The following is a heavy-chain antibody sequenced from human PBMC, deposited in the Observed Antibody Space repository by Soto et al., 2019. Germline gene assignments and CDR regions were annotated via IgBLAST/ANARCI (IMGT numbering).Heavy chain of an antibody. CDR1: GYSFTSYW. CDR3: ATRVPDTGKYYYGMDV. CDR2: IYPGDSDS. V-gene: IGHV5-51*01. J-gene: IGHJ6*02. Sequence: PGESLKISCKGSGYSFTSYWIGWVRQMPGIGLEWMGIIYPGDSDSRYSPSFQGQVTISADKSISTAYLQWSSLKASDTAMYYCATRVPDTGKYYYGMDVWGQGTTVTISS. D-gene: IGHD6-13*01.